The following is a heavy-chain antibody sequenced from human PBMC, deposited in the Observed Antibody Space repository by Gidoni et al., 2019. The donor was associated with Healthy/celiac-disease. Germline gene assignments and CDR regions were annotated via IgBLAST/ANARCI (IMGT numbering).Heavy chain of an antibody. J-gene: IGHJ3*01. Sequence: QRQDSGGGLVQQGGSRRLSGEAWGCPFSSHASSWVRQAPGKGLECVSSIGCIGCSPYYPDSVNGRLTLSRANSRNTLYLQLNRLSAEDTAVYYCSNLYSRCDGVCYPDAFDLWGQVTMVTVSS. D-gene: IGHD2-8*01. V-gene: IGHV3-23*01. CDR3: SNLYSRCDGVCYPDAFDL. CDR2: IGCIGCSP. CDR1: GCPFSSHA.